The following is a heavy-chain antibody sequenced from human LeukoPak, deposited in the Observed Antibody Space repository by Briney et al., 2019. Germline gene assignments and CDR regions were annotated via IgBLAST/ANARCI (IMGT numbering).Heavy chain of an antibody. CDR3: ARDRLRMGGILSSGGFDR. V-gene: IGHV1-69*13. CDR1: GGTFISYA. J-gene: IGHJ5*02. Sequence: SVKVSCKASGGTFISYAISWVRQAPGQGLEWMGGIIPIFGTANYAQKFQGRVTITADESTSTAYMELSSLRCEDTAVYYCARDRLRMGGILSSGGFDRWGQGTLVTVSS. D-gene: IGHD3-16*01. CDR2: IIPIFGTA.